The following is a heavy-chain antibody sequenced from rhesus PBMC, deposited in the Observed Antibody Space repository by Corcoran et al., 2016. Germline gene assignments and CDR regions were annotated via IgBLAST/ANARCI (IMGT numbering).Heavy chain of an antibody. D-gene: IGHD1-7*02. J-gene: IGHJ5-1*01. CDR1: GGSFSGHW. Sequence: QVQLQESGPGLVKASETLSHTCTVSGGSFSGHWWGWIRQSPGKGLEWMGLIYAGSGSTVYSASLKSRVTISRDTSKNQFSLRLNSLTAADTAVYYCARYVYPNWNDHRFDVWGPGILVTVSS. V-gene: IGHV4-147*01. CDR3: ARYVYPNWNDHRFDV. CDR2: IYAGSGST.